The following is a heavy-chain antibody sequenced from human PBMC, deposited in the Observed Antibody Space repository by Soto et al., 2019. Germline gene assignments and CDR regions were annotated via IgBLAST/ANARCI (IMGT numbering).Heavy chain of an antibody. CDR2: IYTSGST. Sequence: PSEKLSLTSTVSGGSISSYYWSWIRQPVGKGLEWIGRIYTSGSTNYDPSLKSRVTMSVDTSKNQFSLKLSSVTAADTAVYYCARESDSSGWTDIDAFDIWGQGTMVTVSS. CDR1: GGSISSYY. D-gene: IGHD6-19*01. J-gene: IGHJ3*02. CDR3: ARESDSSGWTDIDAFDI. V-gene: IGHV4-4*07.